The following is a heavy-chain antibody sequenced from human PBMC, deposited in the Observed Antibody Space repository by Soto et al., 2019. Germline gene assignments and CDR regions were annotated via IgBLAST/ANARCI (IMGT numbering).Heavy chain of an antibody. V-gene: IGHV4-30-4*08. Sequence: PSETLSLTCTVSGGSISSGDFFWTWIRQPPGKGLEWIGYIYYSGSTYYNPSLKSRLTISVDTSKNQFSLSLSSVTAADTAVYLCASPIDIYRLYPFDLWGQGTLVTVSS. J-gene: IGHJ5*02. CDR1: GGSISSGDFF. D-gene: IGHD2-8*01. CDR3: ASPIDIYRLYPFDL. CDR2: IYYSGST.